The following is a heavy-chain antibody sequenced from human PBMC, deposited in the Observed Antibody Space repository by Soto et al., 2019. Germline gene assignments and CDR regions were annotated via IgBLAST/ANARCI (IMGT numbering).Heavy chain of an antibody. J-gene: IGHJ5*02. V-gene: IGHV4-39*01. CDR3: ARQGEKITMVPVRSWFDP. CDR1: GGSISSSSYY. D-gene: IGHD3-10*01. Sequence: QLQLQESGPGLVKPSETLSLTCTVSGGSISSSSYYWGWIRQPPGKGLAWIGSIYYSGSTYYNPSLKSRVTISVDTSKNQFSLKLSSVTAADTAVYYCARQGEKITMVPVRSWFDPWGQGTLVTVSS. CDR2: IYYSGST.